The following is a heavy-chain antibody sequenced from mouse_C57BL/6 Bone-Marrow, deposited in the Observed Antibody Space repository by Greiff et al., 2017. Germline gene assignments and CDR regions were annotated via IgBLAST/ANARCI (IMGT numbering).Heavy chain of an antibody. V-gene: IGHV1-81*01. D-gene: IGHD5-1-1*01. Sequence: VKLMESGAELARPGASVKLSCKASGYTFTSYGISWVKQRTGQGLEWIGEIYPRSGNTYYNEKFKGKATLTADKSSSTAYMELRSLTSEASAVYFCANTPWFAYWGQGTLVTVSA. CDR2: IYPRSGNT. CDR1: GYTFTSYG. CDR3: ANTPWFAY. J-gene: IGHJ3*01.